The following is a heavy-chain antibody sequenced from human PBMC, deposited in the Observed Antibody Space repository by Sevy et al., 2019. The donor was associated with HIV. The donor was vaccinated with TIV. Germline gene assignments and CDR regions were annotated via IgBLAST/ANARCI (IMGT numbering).Heavy chain of an antibody. Sequence: ASVKVSCKASRDTFTNFVLTWVRQAPGQGLEWMGGIIPVSGTTNYAQKFQGRVTITADESTTTVYMEVSSLRSEDTAIYYCARLAPGGGACYYFDRWGQGTLVTVSS. D-gene: IGHD2-21*02. CDR2: IIPVSGTT. V-gene: IGHV1-69*13. CDR3: ARLAPGGGACYYFDR. CDR1: RDTFTNFV. J-gene: IGHJ4*02.